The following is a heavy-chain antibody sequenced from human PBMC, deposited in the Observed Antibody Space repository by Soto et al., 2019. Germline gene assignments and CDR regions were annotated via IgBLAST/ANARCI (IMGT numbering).Heavy chain of an antibody. CDR1: GGSISSYY. V-gene: IGHV4-59*08. Sequence: SETLSLTCTVSGGSISSYYWSWIRQPPGKGLGWIGFIYYSGSTNYNPSLKSRVTISVDTSKNQFSLKLSSVTAADTAVYYCARHGDYGGNSITNYYYGMDVWGQGTTVTVSS. CDR2: IYYSGST. J-gene: IGHJ6*02. CDR3: ARHGDYGGNSITNYYYGMDV. D-gene: IGHD4-17*01.